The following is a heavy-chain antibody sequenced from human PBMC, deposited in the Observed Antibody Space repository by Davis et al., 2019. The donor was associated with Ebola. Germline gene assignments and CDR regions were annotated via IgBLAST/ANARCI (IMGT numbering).Heavy chain of an antibody. Sequence: SETLSLTCTVSGGSISSSSYYWGWIRQPPGKGLEWIGSIYYSGSTYYNPSLKSRVTISVDTSKNQFSLKLSSVTAPDTAVYYCARFSGYSYGSRYYFDYWGQGTLVTVSS. CDR2: IYYSGST. J-gene: IGHJ4*02. V-gene: IGHV4-39*07. D-gene: IGHD5-18*01. CDR3: ARFSGYSYGSRYYFDY. CDR1: GGSISSSSYY.